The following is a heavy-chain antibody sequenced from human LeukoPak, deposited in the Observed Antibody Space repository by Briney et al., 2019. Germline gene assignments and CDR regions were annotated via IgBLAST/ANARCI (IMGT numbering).Heavy chain of an antibody. V-gene: IGHV3-21*01. CDR1: GFAFSSYS. CDR3: ARAAPRSEWLLWEGDYYYYYMDV. D-gene: IGHD3-3*01. Sequence: GGSLRLSCAASGFAFSSYSMNWVRQAPGKGLEWVSSISRDSTYIYYAGSVKGRFTISRDNAKNTLYLQMNSLRAEDTAVYYCARAAPRSEWLLWEGDYYYYYMDVWGKGTTVTVSS. CDR2: ISRDSTYI. J-gene: IGHJ6*03.